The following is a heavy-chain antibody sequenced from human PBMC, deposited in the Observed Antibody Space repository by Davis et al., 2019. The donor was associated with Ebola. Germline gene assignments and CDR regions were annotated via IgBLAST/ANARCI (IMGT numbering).Heavy chain of an antibody. CDR1: GFTFSSYG. Sequence: GGSLRLSCAASGFTFSSYGMHWVRQAPGKGLEWVAVIWYDGSNKYYADSLKGRFTISRDTSKTTLYLQMNSLRAEDTAVYYCARELPIFGVVILGYYGMDVWGQGTTVTVSS. D-gene: IGHD3-3*02. V-gene: IGHV3-33*01. CDR3: ARELPIFGVVILGYYGMDV. CDR2: IWYDGSNK. J-gene: IGHJ6*02.